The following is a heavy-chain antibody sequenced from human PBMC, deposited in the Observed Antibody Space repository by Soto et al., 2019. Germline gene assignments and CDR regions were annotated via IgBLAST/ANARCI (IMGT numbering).Heavy chain of an antibody. V-gene: IGHV3-64*01. J-gene: IGHJ6*03. CDR1: GFTLSGYA. CDR2: ISSNGVGT. Sequence: EVQLAESGGGLAQPGGSLRLSCAASGFTLSGYAMDWVRQAPGKGLEYVSGISSNGVGTYYANSVQGRFTISRDNSKNTVYLPMGSLRPEGLAVYYCARGARPGFYYLGGWGKGATVTVSS. CDR3: ARGARPGFYYLGG. D-gene: IGHD6-6*01.